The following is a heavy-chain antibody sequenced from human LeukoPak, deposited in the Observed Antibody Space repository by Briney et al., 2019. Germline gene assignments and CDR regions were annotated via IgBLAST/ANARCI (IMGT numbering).Heavy chain of an antibody. CDR1: GFTFDDYA. CDR3: AKDVSLGYCSGGSCSPHFDH. Sequence: GRSLRLSCAASGFTFDDYAMHWVRQAPGKGLEWVSGISWNSGTTGYADSVKGRFTISRDNAKNSLYLQMNSLRAEDMALYYCAKDVSLGYCSGGSCSPHFDHWGQGTLVTVSS. V-gene: IGHV3-9*03. D-gene: IGHD2-15*01. J-gene: IGHJ4*02. CDR2: ISWNSGTT.